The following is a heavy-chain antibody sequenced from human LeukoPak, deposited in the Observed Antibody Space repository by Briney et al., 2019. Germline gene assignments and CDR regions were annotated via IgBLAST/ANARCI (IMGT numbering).Heavy chain of an antibody. CDR1: GFTFSSYA. D-gene: IGHD3-9*01. CDR3: ARASTYYDILTSYYH. V-gene: IGHV3-30-3*01. J-gene: IGHJ5*02. CDR2: ISYDGSNK. Sequence: PGRSLRLSCAASGFTFSSYAMHWVRQAPGKGLEWVAVISYDGSNKYYADSVKGRFTISRDNSKNTLYLQMNSLRAEDTAVYYCARASTYYDILTSYYHWGQGTLVTVSS.